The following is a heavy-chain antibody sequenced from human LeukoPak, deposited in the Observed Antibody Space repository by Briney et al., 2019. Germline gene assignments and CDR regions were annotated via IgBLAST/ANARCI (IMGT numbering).Heavy chain of an antibody. CDR3: AKPLSSSSLGSFDY. CDR2: ISGSGGST. Sequence: TGGSLRLSCAASGFTFSSYWMSWVRQAPGKGLEWVSAISGSGGSTYYADSVKGRFTISRDNSKNTLYLQMNSLRAEDTAVYYCAKPLSSSSLGSFDYWGQGTLVTVSS. V-gene: IGHV3-23*01. D-gene: IGHD6-6*01. CDR1: GFTFSSYW. J-gene: IGHJ4*02.